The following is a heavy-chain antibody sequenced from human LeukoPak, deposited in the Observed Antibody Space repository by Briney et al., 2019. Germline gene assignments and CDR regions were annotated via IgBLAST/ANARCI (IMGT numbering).Heavy chain of an antibody. V-gene: IGHV3-21*01. CDR3: ARDGITMVRGVITD. D-gene: IGHD3-10*01. Sequence: GGSLRLSCAASGFTFSSYSMNWVRQAPGKGLEWVSSISSSSSYIYYADSVKGRFTISRDNAKNSLYLQMNSLRAEDTAVCYCARDGITMVRGVITDWGQGTLVTVSS. J-gene: IGHJ4*02. CDR2: ISSSSSYI. CDR1: GFTFSSYS.